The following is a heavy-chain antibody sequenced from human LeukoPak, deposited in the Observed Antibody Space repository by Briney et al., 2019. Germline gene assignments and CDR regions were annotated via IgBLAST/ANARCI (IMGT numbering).Heavy chain of an antibody. J-gene: IGHJ2*01. Sequence: GGSLRLSCAASGFTFSSYWMHWVRQAPGKGLVWVSRINSDGSSTSYAESVKGRFTISRDNAKNTLYLQMNSLRAEDTAVYYCARGFSGDWYFDLWGRGTLVTVSS. CDR1: GFTFSSYW. CDR3: ARGFSGDWYFDL. D-gene: IGHD3-3*01. V-gene: IGHV3-74*01. CDR2: INSDGSST.